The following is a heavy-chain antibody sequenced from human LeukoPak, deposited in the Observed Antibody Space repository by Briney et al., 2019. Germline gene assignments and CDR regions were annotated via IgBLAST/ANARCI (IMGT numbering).Heavy chain of an antibody. CDR2: MNPNSGNT. CDR3: ARTLGCSSTSCKGWFDP. Sequence: ASVKVSCKASGYTFTSYDINWVRQATGQGLESMGWMNPNSGNTGYAQKFQGRVTITRNTSISTAYMELSSLRSEDTAVYYCARTLGCSSTSCKGWFDPWGQGTLVTVSS. V-gene: IGHV1-8*03. CDR1: GYTFTSYD. J-gene: IGHJ5*02. D-gene: IGHD2-2*01.